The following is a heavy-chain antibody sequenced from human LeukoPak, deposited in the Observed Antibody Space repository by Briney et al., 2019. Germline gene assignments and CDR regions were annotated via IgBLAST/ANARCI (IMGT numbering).Heavy chain of an antibody. Sequence: SETLSLTCTVSGGSISSSSYYWGWIRQPPEKGLEWIGSIYYSGSTDYNPSLKSRVTISVDTSKNHFSLKLSSVTAADTAVYYCACILFDSSYYYNTDYWGQGTLVTVSS. D-gene: IGHD3-22*01. CDR3: ACILFDSSYYYNTDY. CDR2: IYYSGST. V-gene: IGHV4-39*02. CDR1: GGSISSSSYY. J-gene: IGHJ4*02.